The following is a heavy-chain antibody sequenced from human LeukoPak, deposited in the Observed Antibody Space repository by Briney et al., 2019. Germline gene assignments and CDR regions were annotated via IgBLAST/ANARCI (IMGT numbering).Heavy chain of an antibody. CDR2: MYSGGNT. Sequence: GGFLRLSCAATGFAVSRDYMTWVRQAPGKGLEWVSVMYSGGNTYYADSVKGRFTISRDNYKNTLYLQMNSLRAEDTAMYYCAKDDYCSAWGQGTLVTVSS. J-gene: IGHJ5*02. CDR1: GFAVSRDY. D-gene: IGHD2-15*01. CDR3: AKDDYCSA. V-gene: IGHV3-53*01.